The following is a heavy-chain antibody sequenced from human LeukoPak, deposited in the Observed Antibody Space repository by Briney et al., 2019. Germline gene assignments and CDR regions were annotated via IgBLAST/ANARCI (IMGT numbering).Heavy chain of an antibody. J-gene: IGHJ4*02. V-gene: IGHV3-30*02. CDR2: VRNDGTSK. CDR3: ASRIATSFEY. Sequence: GGSLRLSCAASGFTFSSYWMTWVRQAPGKGLEWVAFVRNDGTSKHYAESVKGRSTISRDDSKNTLFLHMSSLRAEDTAVYYCASRIATSFEYWGPGTLVTVSS. D-gene: IGHD6-13*01. CDR1: GFTFSSYW.